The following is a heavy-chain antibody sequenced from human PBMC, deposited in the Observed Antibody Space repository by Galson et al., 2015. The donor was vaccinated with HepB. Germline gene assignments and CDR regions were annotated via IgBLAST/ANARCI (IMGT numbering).Heavy chain of an antibody. V-gene: IGHV3-21*01. J-gene: IGHJ6*02. D-gene: IGHD3-3*01. Sequence: SLRLSCAASGFTFSSYSMNWVRQAPGKGLEWVSSISSSSSYIYYADSVKGRFTISRDNAKNSLYLQMNSLRAEDTAVYYCAVLNYDFWSGPPAAHYYYYYGMDVWGQGTTVTVSS. CDR1: GFTFSSYS. CDR2: ISSSSSYI. CDR3: AVLNYDFWSGPPAAHYYYYYGMDV.